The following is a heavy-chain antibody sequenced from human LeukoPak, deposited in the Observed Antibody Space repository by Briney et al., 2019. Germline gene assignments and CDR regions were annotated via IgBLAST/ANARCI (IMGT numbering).Heavy chain of an antibody. CDR2: INPNSGGT. CDR3: ARAVVVLYFYYMDV. D-gene: IGHD3-22*01. J-gene: IGHJ6*03. CDR1: GYTFTGYY. Sequence: EASVKVSCKASGYTFTGYYMHWVRQAPGQGLEWMGRINPNSGGTNYAQKFQGRVTMTRDTSISTAYMELSRLRSDDTAVYYCARAVVVLYFYYMDVWGKGTTVTVSS. V-gene: IGHV1-2*06.